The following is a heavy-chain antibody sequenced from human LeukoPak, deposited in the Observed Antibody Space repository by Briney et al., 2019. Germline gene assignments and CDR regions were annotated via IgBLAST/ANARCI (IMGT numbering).Heavy chain of an antibody. J-gene: IGHJ4*02. CDR1: GFTFSSYS. D-gene: IGHD6-6*01. Sequence: GGSLRLSCAASGFTFSSYSMNWVRQAPGKGLEWVSFIRSSSSYIYYADSLKGRFTISRDNAKNSLYLQMNSLRAEDSAVYYCARDGPSIAADFDCWGQGTLVTVSS. CDR3: ARDGPSIAADFDC. V-gene: IGHV3-21*01. CDR2: IRSSSSYI.